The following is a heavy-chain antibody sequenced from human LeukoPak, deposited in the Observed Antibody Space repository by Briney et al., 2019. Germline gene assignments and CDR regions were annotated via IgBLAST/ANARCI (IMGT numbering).Heavy chain of an antibody. CDR3: AQRLYYGSGPLDV. CDR2: LSDSGSST. J-gene: IGHJ3*01. CDR1: GFTFSSYD. Sequence: GGSLRLSCAASGFTFSSYDMTWVRQAPGKGLEWVSTLSDSGSSTYYADSVKGRFTISRDNSKNTLYLQMNSLRAEDTAVYFCAQRLYYGSGPLDVWGQGTMVTVSS. D-gene: IGHD3-10*01. V-gene: IGHV3-23*01.